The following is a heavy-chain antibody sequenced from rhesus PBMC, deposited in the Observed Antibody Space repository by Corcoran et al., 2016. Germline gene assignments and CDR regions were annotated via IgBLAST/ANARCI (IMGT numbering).Heavy chain of an antibody. D-gene: IGHD1-44*01. Sequence: QVQLQESGPGLVKPSETLSLPCAVPGGSISSYSWSWIRQSPGNALEWIGRISGDGRSTDYSTSLKSRATVSRDTSKNHVFLTLTSMTAADTAVYYCVTSPHSGGNYVGRFDVWGPGVLVTVSP. CDR2: ISGDGRST. J-gene: IGHJ5-1*01. CDR1: GGSISSYS. CDR3: VTSPHSGGNYVGRFDV. V-gene: IGHV4-173*01.